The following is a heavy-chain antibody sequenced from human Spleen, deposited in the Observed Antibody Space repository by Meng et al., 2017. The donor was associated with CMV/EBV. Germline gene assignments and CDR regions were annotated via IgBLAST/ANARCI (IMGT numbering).Heavy chain of an antibody. CDR1: GYTFTGYY. CDR2: INTNTGKP. V-gene: IGHV7-4-1*02. Sequence: QVQLVQSGAEVKKPGASVKVSCKASGYTFTGYYMHWVRQAPGQGLEWMGWINTNTGKPTYAQGLTGRFVFSLDTSVSTAYLQISSLKAEDTAVYYCARDSEAADYWGQGTLVTVSS. D-gene: IGHD6-25*01. J-gene: IGHJ4*02. CDR3: ARDSEAADY.